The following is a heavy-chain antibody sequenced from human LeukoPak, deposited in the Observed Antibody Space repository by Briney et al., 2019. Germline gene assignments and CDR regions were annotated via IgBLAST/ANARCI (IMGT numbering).Heavy chain of an antibody. J-gene: IGHJ3*02. D-gene: IGHD3-10*01. Sequence: ASVKVSCKASGGTFSSYAISWVRQAPGQRLEWMGWVNAGNGNTKYSQKFQGRVTITRDTSASTAYMELSSLRSEDTAVYYCARDQGYYGSGSYSHDAFDIWGQGTMVTVSS. V-gene: IGHV1-3*01. CDR1: GGTFSSYA. CDR3: ARDQGYYGSGSYSHDAFDI. CDR2: VNAGNGNT.